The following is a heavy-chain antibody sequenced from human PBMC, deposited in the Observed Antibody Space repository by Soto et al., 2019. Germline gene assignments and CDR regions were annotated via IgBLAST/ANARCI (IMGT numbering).Heavy chain of an antibody. CDR1: GYTFTGYA. D-gene: IGHD3-22*01. V-gene: IGHV1-3*01. CDR3: ARGVGGIYYDFNWFDP. Sequence: GASVKVSCKASGYTFTGYAMHWVRQAPGQRLEWMGWINAGNDNTKYSQKYQGRVTITRDTSASTAYMELSSLRSEDTAVYYCARGVGGIYYDFNWFDPWGQGTLVTVSS. CDR2: INAGNDNT. J-gene: IGHJ5*02.